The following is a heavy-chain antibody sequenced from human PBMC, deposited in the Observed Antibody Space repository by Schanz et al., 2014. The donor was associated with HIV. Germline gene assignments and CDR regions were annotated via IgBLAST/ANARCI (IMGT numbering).Heavy chain of an antibody. V-gene: IGHV1-2*02. CDR1: GYTFTGHY. CDR2: INPNNGVT. CDR3: ARIRTKGVTGTYD. J-gene: IGHJ4*02. D-gene: IGHD1-1*01. Sequence: QVQLVQSGADVKKPGASVKVSCKSSGYTFTGHYMHWVRQAPGQGLECMGWINPNNGVTNYAEEFQDRVTMTRDTSISTAYLELSRLTLDDTAVYYCARIRTKGVTGTYDWGQGTLVTVSS.